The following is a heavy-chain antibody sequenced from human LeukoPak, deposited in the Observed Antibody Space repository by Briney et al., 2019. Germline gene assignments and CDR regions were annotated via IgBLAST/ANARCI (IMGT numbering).Heavy chain of an antibody. CDR1: GGSISSSSYY. CDR2: IYYSGST. D-gene: IGHD5-12*01. Sequence: PSETLSLTCTVSGGSISSSSYYWGWIRQPPGKGLEGIGYIYYSGSTNYNPSLKSRFTISVDTSQQQFSLTLSSVTAPDSAMYYCARLRGYSGYVTPICGQGTMVTVSS. J-gene: IGHJ3*02. V-gene: IGHV4-61*05. CDR3: ARLRGYSGYVTPI.